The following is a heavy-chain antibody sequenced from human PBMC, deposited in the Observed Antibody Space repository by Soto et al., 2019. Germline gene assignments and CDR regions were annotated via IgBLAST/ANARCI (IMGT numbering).Heavy chain of an antibody. CDR3: ARGTKSHGDYSNWFAP. V-gene: IGHV3-48*02. Sequence: EVQLVESGGGLVQPGGSLRLSCAASGFTFSSYSMNWVRQAPGKGLEWVSYISSSSSTIYYADSVKGRFTISRDNAKNSLYLQMNSLRDEDTAVYYCARGTKSHGDYSNWFAPWGQGTLVTVSS. CDR1: GFTFSSYS. J-gene: IGHJ5*02. CDR2: ISSSSSTI. D-gene: IGHD4-17*01.